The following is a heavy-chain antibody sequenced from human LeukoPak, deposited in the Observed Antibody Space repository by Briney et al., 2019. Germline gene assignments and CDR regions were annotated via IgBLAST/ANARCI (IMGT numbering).Heavy chain of an antibody. CDR3: ARDDCSTTVCYIGDY. J-gene: IGHJ4*02. V-gene: IGHV1-18*03. D-gene: IGHD2-2*02. CDR1: GYTFTSSG. Sequence: ASVKVSCKASGYTFTSSGINWVRQAPGQGLEWMAWISTDNGNANYAQKLQGRVTMTTDTSTSTAYMELRSLRSDDMAVYYCARDDCSTTVCYIGDYWGQGTLVTVSS. CDR2: ISTDNGNA.